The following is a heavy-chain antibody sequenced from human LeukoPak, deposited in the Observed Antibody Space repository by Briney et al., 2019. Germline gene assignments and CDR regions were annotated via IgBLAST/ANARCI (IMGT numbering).Heavy chain of an antibody. J-gene: IGHJ4*02. V-gene: IGHV3-30*01. CDR1: GFTFSTYA. CDR2: ISYDGNNK. Sequence: GRSLSLSCAASGFTFSTYAMHWVRQAPGKGLEWVALISYDGNNKYYADSVKGRFSISRDNSKNTLFLQMNSLRVDDTAVYYCAGSIGYCSNGVCAEGLHYWGQGTLVTVSS. D-gene: IGHD2-8*01. CDR3: AGSIGYCSNGVCAEGLHY.